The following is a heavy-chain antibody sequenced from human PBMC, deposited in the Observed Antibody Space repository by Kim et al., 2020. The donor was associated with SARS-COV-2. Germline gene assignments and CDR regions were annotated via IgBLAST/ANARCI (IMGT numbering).Heavy chain of an antibody. J-gene: IGHJ4*02. CDR3: ARGGGVTPFLDY. V-gene: IGHV1-3*01. Sequence: ASVKVSCKASGYTFTSYAMHWVRQAPGQRLEWMGWINAGNGNTKYSQKFQGRVTITRDTSASTAYMELSSLRSEDTAVYYCARGGGVTPFLDYWGQGTLVTVSS. CDR2: INAGNGNT. CDR1: GYTFTSYA. D-gene: IGHD3-16*01.